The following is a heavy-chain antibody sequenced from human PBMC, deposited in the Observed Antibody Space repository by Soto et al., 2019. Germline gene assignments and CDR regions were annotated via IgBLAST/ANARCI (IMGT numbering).Heavy chain of an antibody. V-gene: IGHV1-69*01. CDR3: ATEVAGTLPRWFDP. Sequence: QVQLVQSGAEVKKPGSSVKVSCKASGGTFSSYAISWVRQAPGQGLEWMGGIIPIFGTANYAQKLQCRVTITADESTSTAYMELSSLRSEDKAVYYCATEVAGTLPRWFDPWGQGNLVTVSS. CDR1: GGTFSSYA. J-gene: IGHJ5*02. CDR2: IIPIFGTA. D-gene: IGHD6-19*01.